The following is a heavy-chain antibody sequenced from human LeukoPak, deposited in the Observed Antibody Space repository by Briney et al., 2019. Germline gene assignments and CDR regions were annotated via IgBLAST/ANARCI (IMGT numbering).Heavy chain of an antibody. CDR1: GFMFSNHA. D-gene: IGHD3-22*01. Sequence: GGSLRLSCAGSGFMFSNHAMSWVRQAPGKGLEWVSGISTRGGGIYYADSVKGRFTISRDNSKNTLYLQMKSLRAEDTAVYYCAKDGFFYYDSSCYYYFDYWGQGTLVTVSS. V-gene: IGHV3-23*01. J-gene: IGHJ4*02. CDR2: ISTRGGGI. CDR3: AKDGFFYYDSSCYYYFDY.